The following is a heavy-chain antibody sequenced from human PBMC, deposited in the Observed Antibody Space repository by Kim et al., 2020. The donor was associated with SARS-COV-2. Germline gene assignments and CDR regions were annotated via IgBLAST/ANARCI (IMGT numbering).Heavy chain of an antibody. V-gene: IGHV3-33*06. CDR1: GFSFHTYD. Sequence: GGSLRLSCAASGFSFHTYDFNWVRQAPGKGLEWVAVISYDGSYTDYGESVKGRFTISRDNSKNTVSLQMSSVRVDDTAVYYCAQGLYSSYWHDYFDAWG. J-gene: IGHJ4*01. CDR3: AQGLYSSYWHDYFDA. D-gene: IGHD6-19*01. CDR2: ISYDGSYT.